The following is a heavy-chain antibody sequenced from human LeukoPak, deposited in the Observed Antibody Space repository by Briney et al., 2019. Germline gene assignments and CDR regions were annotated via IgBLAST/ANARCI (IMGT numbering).Heavy chain of an antibody. J-gene: IGHJ6*02. CDR1: GSTFSSYA. Sequence: GGSLRLSCAASGSTFSSYAMSWVRQAPGKGLEWVSAISGSGGSTYYADSVKGRFTISRDNSKNTLYLQMNSLRAEDTAVYYCAKALAAGGPYYYGMDVWGQGTTVTVSS. V-gene: IGHV3-23*01. CDR2: ISGSGGST. D-gene: IGHD2-15*01. CDR3: AKALAAGGPYYYGMDV.